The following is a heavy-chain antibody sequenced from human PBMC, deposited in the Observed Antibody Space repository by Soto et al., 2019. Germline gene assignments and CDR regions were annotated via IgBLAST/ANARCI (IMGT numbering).Heavy chain of an antibody. D-gene: IGHD6-19*01. CDR3: VRDYSSGPIFY. Sequence: PGGSLRLSRVASGFTFSDYHMSWIRQAPGKGLEWVSYISSSGSTIYYADSVKGRFTISRDNAKNSLYLQMNSLRAEDTAVYYCVRDYSSGPIFYWGQGTLVTVSS. CDR2: ISSSGSTI. CDR1: GFTFSDYH. V-gene: IGHV3-11*01. J-gene: IGHJ4*02.